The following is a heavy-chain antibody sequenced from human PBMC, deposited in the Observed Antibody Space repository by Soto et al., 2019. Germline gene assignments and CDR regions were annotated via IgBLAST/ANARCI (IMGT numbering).Heavy chain of an antibody. Sequence: GESLKISCKGFGYSFTSYWIGWVRQMPGKGLEWMGIIYPGDSDTRYSPSFQGQVTISADKSIRTAYLQWSSLKASDTAMYYCARHGAEMATITGFDYWGQGTLVTVSS. J-gene: IGHJ4*02. D-gene: IGHD5-12*01. V-gene: IGHV5-51*01. CDR3: ARHGAEMATITGFDY. CDR2: IYPGDSDT. CDR1: GYSFTSYW.